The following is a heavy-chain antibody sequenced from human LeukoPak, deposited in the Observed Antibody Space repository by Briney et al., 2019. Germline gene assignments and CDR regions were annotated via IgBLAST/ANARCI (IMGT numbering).Heavy chain of an antibody. Sequence: SEILSLTCTVSGGSISSYYWSWIRQPAGKGLEWIGRIYTSGSTNYNPSLKSRVTMSVDTSKNQFSLKLSSVTAADTAVYYCARRWYQYDAFDIWGQGTMVTVSS. D-gene: IGHD2-15*01. CDR1: GGSISSYY. CDR2: IYTSGST. V-gene: IGHV4-4*07. CDR3: ARRWYQYDAFDI. J-gene: IGHJ3*02.